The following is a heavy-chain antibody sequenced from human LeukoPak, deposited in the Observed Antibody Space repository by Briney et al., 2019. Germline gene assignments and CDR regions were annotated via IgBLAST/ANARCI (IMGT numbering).Heavy chain of an antibody. CDR1: GYTFTGYY. CDR3: ARGAHYYGSGNYMDV. D-gene: IGHD3-10*01. J-gene: IGHJ6*03. Sequence: ASVKVSCKASGYTFTGYYTHWVRQAPGQGLEWMGWINPNSGGTNYAQKFQGRVTMTRDTSISTAYMELSRLRSDDTAVYYCARGAHYYGSGNYMDVWGKGTTVTISS. CDR2: INPNSGGT. V-gene: IGHV1-2*02.